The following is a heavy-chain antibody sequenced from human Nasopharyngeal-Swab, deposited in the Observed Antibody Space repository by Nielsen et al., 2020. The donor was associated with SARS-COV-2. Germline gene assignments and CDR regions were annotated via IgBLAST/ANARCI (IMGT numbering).Heavy chain of an antibody. Sequence: GESLKISCKGSGYSLTSYWISWVRQMPGKGLEWMGRIDPSDSYTNYSPSFQGHVTISADKSISTAYLQWSSLKASDTAMYYCTWGRFLEWLPEDYWGQGTLVTVSS. CDR1: GYSLTSYW. CDR3: TWGRFLEWLPEDY. CDR2: IDPSDSYT. J-gene: IGHJ4*02. D-gene: IGHD3-3*01. V-gene: IGHV5-10-1*01.